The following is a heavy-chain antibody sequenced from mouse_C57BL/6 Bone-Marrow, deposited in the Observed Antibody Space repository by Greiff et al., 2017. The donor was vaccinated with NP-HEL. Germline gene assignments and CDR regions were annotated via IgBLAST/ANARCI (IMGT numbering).Heavy chain of an antibody. Sequence: VQLQESGAELVKPGASVKISCKASGYSFSSYWMNWVKQRPGKGLEWIGQIYPGDGDTNYNGKFKGKATLTADKSSSTAYMQLSSLTSEDSAVYFCARYYGSSYYFDYWGRGTTLTVSS. CDR1: GYSFSSYW. J-gene: IGHJ2*01. V-gene: IGHV1-80*01. CDR3: ARYYGSSYYFDY. D-gene: IGHD1-1*01. CDR2: IYPGDGDT.